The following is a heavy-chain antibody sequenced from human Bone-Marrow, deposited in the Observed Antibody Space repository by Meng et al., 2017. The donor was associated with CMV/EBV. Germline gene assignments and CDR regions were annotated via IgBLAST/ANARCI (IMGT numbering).Heavy chain of an antibody. V-gene: IGHV3-30-3*01. J-gene: IGHJ4*02. CDR2: ISYDGSNK. D-gene: IGHD4-23*01. Sequence: GGSLRLSCAASGFTLSSYAMHWVRQAPGKGLEWVAVISYDGSNKYYADSVKGRFTISRDNSKNTLYLQMNSLRAEDTAVYYCARDVPHDYGGYFDYWGQGTLVTVSS. CDR3: ARDVPHDYGGYFDY. CDR1: GFTLSSYA.